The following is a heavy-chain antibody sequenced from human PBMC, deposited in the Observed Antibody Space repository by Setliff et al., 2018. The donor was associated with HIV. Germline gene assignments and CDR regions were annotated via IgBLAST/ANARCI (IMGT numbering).Heavy chain of an antibody. CDR3: ARGWHSTSPNSYFDY. CDR1: GYSFTDYT. CDR2: INIGNGDT. V-gene: IGHV1-3*03. J-gene: IGHJ4*02. Sequence: ASVKVSCKASGYSFTDYTMNWVRQAPGQGLEWMGWINIGNGDTKYSQDFHDRVTISRDTPATTVYMELSSLRSDDMAVYYCARGWHSTSPNSYFDYWGQGSLVTVSS. D-gene: IGHD6-6*01.